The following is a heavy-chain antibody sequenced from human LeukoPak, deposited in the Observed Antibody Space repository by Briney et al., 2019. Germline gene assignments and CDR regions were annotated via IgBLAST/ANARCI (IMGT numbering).Heavy chain of an antibody. J-gene: IGHJ3*02. D-gene: IGHD3-16*01. CDR2: ISGSGGRT. V-gene: IGHV3-23*01. Sequence: TGGSLRLSCAASGFTFNTYAMSWVRQASGKGLEWVSVISGSGGRTYYADSVKGRFTISRDNSKNTLYLQMNSLRAEDTAVYYCARASIAFLGAFDIWGQGTMVTVSS. CDR3: ARASIAFLGAFDI. CDR1: GFTFNTYA.